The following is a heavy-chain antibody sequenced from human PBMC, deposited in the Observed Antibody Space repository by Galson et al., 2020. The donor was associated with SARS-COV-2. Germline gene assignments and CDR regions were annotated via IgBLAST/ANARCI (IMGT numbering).Heavy chain of an antibody. D-gene: IGHD3-9*01. V-gene: IGHV3-21*01. CDR1: GFTFSSYS. J-gene: IGHJ3*01. CDR3: ARDPYYDILTGYWCD. CDR2: ISSSSSYI. Sequence: GESLKISCAASGFTFSSYSMHWVRQAPGKGLEWVSSISSSSSYIYYADSVKGRFTISRDNAKNSLYLQMNSLRAEDTAVYYCARDPYYDILTGYWCDGGQGTMVTVSS.